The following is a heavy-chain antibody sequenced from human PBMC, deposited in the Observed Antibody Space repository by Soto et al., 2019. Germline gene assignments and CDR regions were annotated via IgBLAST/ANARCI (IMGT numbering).Heavy chain of an antibody. Sequence: GSGPTLVNPTRTVTLTCTFSAFSLSASRVSISWIRQPPGKALEWLARIDWDDAKYFNTSLKTRLTVSKDTSKTQVVLTMTNVDPVDTGSYYCARMIFGRSGAYYFVSWGQGILVTVS. V-gene: IGHV2-70*11. CDR2: IDWDDAK. J-gene: IGHJ4*02. D-gene: IGHD3-3*01. CDR1: AFSLSASRVS. CDR3: ARMIFGRSGAYYFVS.